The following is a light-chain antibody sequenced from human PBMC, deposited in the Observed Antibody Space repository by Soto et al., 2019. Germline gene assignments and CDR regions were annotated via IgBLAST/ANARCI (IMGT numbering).Light chain of an antibody. CDR1: QSVSSSY. J-gene: IGKJ2*01. V-gene: IGKV3-20*01. CDR2: VAS. CDR3: QQYGSSPLT. Sequence: EIVLTQSPGTLSLSPGERATLSCRASQSVSSSYLAWYQHKPGQAPRLLIYVASSRATGIPDRVSGSGSGTDFTLTISRLEPEDLAVYYCQQYGSSPLTFGQGTKLESK.